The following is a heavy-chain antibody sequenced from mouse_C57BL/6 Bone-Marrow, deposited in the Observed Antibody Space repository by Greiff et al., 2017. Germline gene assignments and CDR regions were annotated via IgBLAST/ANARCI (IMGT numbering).Heavy chain of an antibody. V-gene: IGHV1-85*01. J-gene: IGHJ2*01. Sequence: VQLQESGPELVKPGASVKLSCKASGYTFTSYDINWVKQRPGQGLEWIGWIYPRDGSTKYNEKFKGKATLTVDTSSSTAYMELHSLTSEDSAVYFCARNCYYYGSSYGYWGQGTTLTVSS. CDR2: IYPRDGST. CDR1: GYTFTSYD. CDR3: ARNCYYYGSSYGY. D-gene: IGHD1-1*01.